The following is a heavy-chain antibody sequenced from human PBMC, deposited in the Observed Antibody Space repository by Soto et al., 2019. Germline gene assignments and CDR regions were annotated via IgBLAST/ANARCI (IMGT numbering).Heavy chain of an antibody. D-gene: IGHD3-22*01. Sequence: PGGSLRLSCAASGFTFNNYAMSWVRQAPGKGLEWVSSISGSDGRTYYADSVKGRFTISRDNAKNSLYLQMNSLRAEDTAVYYWARFYYDSSGYLPSPYYYYYGMDVWGQGTTVNVSS. J-gene: IGHJ6*02. CDR1: GFTFNNYA. V-gene: IGHV3-23*01. CDR3: ARFYYDSSGYLPSPYYYYYGMDV. CDR2: ISGSDGRT.